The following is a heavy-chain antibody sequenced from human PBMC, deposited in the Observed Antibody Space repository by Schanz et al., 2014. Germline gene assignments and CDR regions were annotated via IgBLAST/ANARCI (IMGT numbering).Heavy chain of an antibody. V-gene: IGHV3-23*04. D-gene: IGHD3-22*01. CDR1: GFTFCSYG. CDR3: AKDPSHGDYDYYFDY. Sequence: VQLVESGGGVVQPGRSLRLSCAASGFTFCSYGMHWVRQAPGKGLEWVSAISGSGGSTYYADSVKGRFTISRDNSKNTLYLQMNSLRAEDTAVYYCAKDPSHGDYDYYFDYWGQGTLVTVSS. J-gene: IGHJ4*02. CDR2: ISGSGGST.